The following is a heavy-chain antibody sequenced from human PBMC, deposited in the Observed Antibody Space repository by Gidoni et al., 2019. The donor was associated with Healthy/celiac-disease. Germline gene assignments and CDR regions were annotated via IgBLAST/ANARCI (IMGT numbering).Heavy chain of an antibody. D-gene: IGHD3-22*01. CDR2: IIPIFGTA. J-gene: IGHJ5*02. Sequence: QVQLVQSGAEVKKPGSSVKVSCKASGGTFSSYAISWVRQAPGQGLEWMGGIIPIFGTANYAQKFQGRVTITADESTSTAYMELSSLRSEDTAVYYCARVIDSSGYYYWNWFDPWGQGTLVTVSS. CDR3: ARVIDSSGYYYWNWFDP. V-gene: IGHV1-69*01. CDR1: GGTFSSYA.